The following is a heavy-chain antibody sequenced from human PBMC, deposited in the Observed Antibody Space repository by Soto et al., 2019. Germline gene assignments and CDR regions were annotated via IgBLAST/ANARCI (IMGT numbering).Heavy chain of an antibody. CDR2: LHSGGTT. J-gene: IGHJ3*02. CDR3: ARDLASGALVDAFDI. V-gene: IGHV3-66*01. CDR1: EFTVRTNY. D-gene: IGHD3-10*01. Sequence: EVHLVESGGGLVQPGGSLRLSCAASEFTVRTNYMSWVRQAPGKGLEWVSVLHSGGTTFYADSVKGRFTISRDNSYNTLYLQMNSLRAEDTAVYYCARDLASGALVDAFDIWGQGTMVTVSS.